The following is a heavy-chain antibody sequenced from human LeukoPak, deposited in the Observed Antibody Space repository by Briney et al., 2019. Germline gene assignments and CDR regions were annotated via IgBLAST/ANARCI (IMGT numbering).Heavy chain of an antibody. Sequence: GGSLRLSCAAPGFTFSSYSMNWVRQAPGKGLEWVSYISSSSSTIYYADSVKGRFTISRDNAKNSLYLQMNSLRAEDTAVYYCARVDSDAYYYYYMDVWGKGTTVTVSS. J-gene: IGHJ6*03. CDR3: ARVDSDAYYYYYMDV. CDR1: GFTFSSYS. D-gene: IGHD3-3*01. V-gene: IGHV3-48*01. CDR2: ISSSSSTI.